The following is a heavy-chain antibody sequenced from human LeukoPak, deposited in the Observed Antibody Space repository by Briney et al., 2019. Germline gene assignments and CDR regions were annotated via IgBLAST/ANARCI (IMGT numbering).Heavy chain of an antibody. Sequence: GGSLRLSCAASGFTISTYGMSWVRQAPGKGLEWVSSISGGTTYYADSVKGRFTISRDNSKNTVSLQMNSLRAEDTAVYYCAKTVYLPGNYGGRGPLVTVS. J-gene: IGHJ4*02. CDR3: AKTVYLPGNY. CDR2: ISGGTT. D-gene: IGHD3-16*01. CDR1: GFTISTYG. V-gene: IGHV3-23*01.